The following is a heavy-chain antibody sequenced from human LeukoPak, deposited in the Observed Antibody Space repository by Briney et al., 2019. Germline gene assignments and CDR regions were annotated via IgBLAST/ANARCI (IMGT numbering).Heavy chain of an antibody. CDR3: ATGWLQCIGYCSGGEDAFDI. D-gene: IGHD2-15*01. V-gene: IGHV1-18*01. CDR2: ISAYNGNT. J-gene: IGHJ3*02. Sequence: GASVKVSCKASGYTFTSYGISWVRQAPGQGLEWMGWISAYNGNTNYAQKLQGRVTMTTDTSTSTAYMELRSLRSDDTAVYYCATGWLQCIGYCSGGEDAFDIWGQGTMVTVSS. CDR1: GYTFTSYG.